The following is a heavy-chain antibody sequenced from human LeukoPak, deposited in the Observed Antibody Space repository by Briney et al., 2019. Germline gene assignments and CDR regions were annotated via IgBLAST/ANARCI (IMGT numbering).Heavy chain of an antibody. V-gene: IGHV1-3*01. Sequence: ASVKVSCKASGYTFTSYAMHWVRQAPGQRLEWMGWINAGNGNTKYSQEFQGRVTITRDTSASTAYMELSSLRSEDTAVYYCARGPYSSGWRPVDYRGQGTLVTVSS. CDR1: GYTFTSYA. J-gene: IGHJ4*02. D-gene: IGHD6-19*01. CDR2: INAGNGNT. CDR3: ARGPYSSGWRPVDY.